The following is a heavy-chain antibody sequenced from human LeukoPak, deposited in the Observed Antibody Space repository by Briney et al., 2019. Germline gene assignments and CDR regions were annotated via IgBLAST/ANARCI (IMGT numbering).Heavy chain of an antibody. CDR2: IRYDGSNK. V-gene: IGHV3-30*02. CDR3: AKDFYGDYSGSCFDY. D-gene: IGHD4-17*01. CDR1: GFSFSSYG. J-gene: IGHJ4*02. Sequence: PGGSLRFSCAASGFSFSSYGMHWVRQAPGKGLEWVAFIRYDGSNKYYADSVKGRFTISRDNSKNTLYLQMNSLRAEDTAVYYCAKDFYGDYSGSCFDYWGQGTLVTVSS.